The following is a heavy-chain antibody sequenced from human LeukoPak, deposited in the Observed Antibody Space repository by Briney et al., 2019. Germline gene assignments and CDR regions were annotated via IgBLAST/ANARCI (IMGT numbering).Heavy chain of an antibody. D-gene: IGHD3-9*01. Sequence: ASVKVSCKASGYTFTSYYLHWVRQAPGQGLEWMGIINPSGGSTTYARKFQGRVTMTRDTSTSTVYMELSSLRSEDTAVYYCARVARGFYDILTGYDDYWGQGTMVTVSS. CDR1: GYTFTSYY. J-gene: IGHJ3*01. CDR3: ARVARGFYDILTGYDDY. V-gene: IGHV1-46*01. CDR2: INPSGGST.